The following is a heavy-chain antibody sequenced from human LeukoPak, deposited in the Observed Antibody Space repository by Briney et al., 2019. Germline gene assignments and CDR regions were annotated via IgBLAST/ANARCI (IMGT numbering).Heavy chain of an antibody. CDR2: ISGSGGST. CDR1: GFTFSSYA. CDR3: AKDLGLDYYYYYMDV. J-gene: IGHJ6*03. V-gene: IGHV3-23*01. Sequence: GGSLRLSCAASGFTFSSYAMSWVRQAPGKGLEWVSAISGSGGSTYYADSVKGRFTISRDNSKNTLYLQMNSLRAEDTAVYYCAKDLGLDYYYYYMDVWGKGTTVTVSS.